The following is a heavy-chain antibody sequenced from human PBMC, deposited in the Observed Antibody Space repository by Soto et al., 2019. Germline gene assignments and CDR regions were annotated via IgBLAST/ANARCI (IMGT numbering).Heavy chain of an antibody. CDR3: AADRDGVVIISSV. Sequence: SVKVYCKASGFTFTSSAVQWVRQARGQRLEWIGWIVVGSGNTNYAQKFQERVTITRDMSTSTAYMELSSLRSEDTAVYYCAADRDGVVIISSVWGQGTLVTVSS. D-gene: IGHD3-3*01. CDR1: GFTFTSSA. CDR2: IVVGSGNT. V-gene: IGHV1-58*01. J-gene: IGHJ4*02.